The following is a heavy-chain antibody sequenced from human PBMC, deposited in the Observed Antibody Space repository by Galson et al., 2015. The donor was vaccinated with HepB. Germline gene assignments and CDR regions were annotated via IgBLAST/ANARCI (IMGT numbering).Heavy chain of an antibody. J-gene: IGHJ5*02. CDR1: GLSFSSYG. Sequence: SLRLSCAASGLSFSSYGMHWVRQAPGKGLEWVSFIRYDGTNEYYADSVKGRFTISRDNSKNTLYLQMNSMRAEDTAMYYCAKESTVTTKNWFDPWGQGTLVTVSS. CDR2: IRYDGTNE. V-gene: IGHV3-30*02. CDR3: AKESTVTTKNWFDP. D-gene: IGHD4-17*01.